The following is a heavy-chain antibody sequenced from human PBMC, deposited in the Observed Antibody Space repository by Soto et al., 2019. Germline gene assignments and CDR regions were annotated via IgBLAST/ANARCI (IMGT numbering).Heavy chain of an antibody. CDR2: IYYSGST. Sequence: SETLSLTCTVSGGSVSSGSYYLSWIRQPPGKGLEWIGYIYYSGSTNYNPSLKSRVTISVDTSKNQFSLKLSSVTAADTAVYYCARGKGVITIFGVSYGMDVWGQGTTVTVSS. CDR1: GGSVSSGSYY. D-gene: IGHD3-3*01. J-gene: IGHJ6*02. CDR3: ARGKGVITIFGVSYGMDV. V-gene: IGHV4-61*01.